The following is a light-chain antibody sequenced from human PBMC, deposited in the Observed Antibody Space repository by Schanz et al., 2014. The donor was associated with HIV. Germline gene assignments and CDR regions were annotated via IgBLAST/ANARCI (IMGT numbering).Light chain of an antibody. J-gene: IGLJ2*01. Sequence: QSALTQPPSASGSPGQSVTISCTGTSSDVGGHYYVSWYQQHPGKAPKLMIYEVTKRPSGVPDRFSGSKSGNTASLTVSGLQAEDEADYFCSSYAGINNLGLFGGGTKLTVL. CDR3: SSYAGINNLGL. CDR1: SSDVGGHYY. V-gene: IGLV2-8*01. CDR2: EVT.